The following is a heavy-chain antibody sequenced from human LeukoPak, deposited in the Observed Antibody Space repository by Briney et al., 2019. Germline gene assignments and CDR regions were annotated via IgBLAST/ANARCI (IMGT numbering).Heavy chain of an antibody. V-gene: IGHV3-23*01. CDR3: AKASSSNLNYVYFDS. Sequence: GGSLRLSCAASGFTFSSYAMSWVRRAPGKGLEWVSAISVSDGSTYYADSVKGRFTISRDNSKNTLYLQINSLRAEDTAVYYCAKASSSNLNYVYFDSWGQGTLVTVSS. CDR2: ISVSDGST. D-gene: IGHD1-7*01. CDR1: GFTFSSYA. J-gene: IGHJ4*02.